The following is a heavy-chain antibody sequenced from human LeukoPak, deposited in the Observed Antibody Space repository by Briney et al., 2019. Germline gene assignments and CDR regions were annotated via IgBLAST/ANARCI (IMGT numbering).Heavy chain of an antibody. Sequence: SETLSLTCAVYGGSLSGYYWSWLRQPPGKGLEWIGEINHSGSTNYNPSLKSRVTISVDTSKNQFSLKLSSVTAADTAVHFCAKTRGKDGMDVWVKGTTVTVSS. CDR1: GGSLSGYY. V-gene: IGHV4-34*01. CDR2: INHSGST. J-gene: IGHJ6*04. CDR3: AKTRGKDGMDV. D-gene: IGHD3-10*01.